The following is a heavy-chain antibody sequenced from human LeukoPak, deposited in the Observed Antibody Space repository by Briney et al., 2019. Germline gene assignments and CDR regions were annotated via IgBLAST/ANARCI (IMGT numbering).Heavy chain of an antibody. CDR2: IYYSGST. CDR3: ARTLGSSSRPFDY. CDR1: GGSISSSSYY. V-gene: IGHV4-39*01. Sequence: SETLSLTCTVSGGSISSSSYYWGWIRQPPGKGLEWIGSIYYSGSTYYNPSLKSRVTISVDTSKNQFSLKLSSVTAADTAVYYCARTLGSSSRPFDYWGQGTLVTVSS. D-gene: IGHD6-6*01. J-gene: IGHJ4*02.